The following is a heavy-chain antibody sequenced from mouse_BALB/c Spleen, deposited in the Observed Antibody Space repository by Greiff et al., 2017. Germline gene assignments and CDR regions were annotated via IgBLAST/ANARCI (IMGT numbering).Heavy chain of an antibody. D-gene: IGHD1-1*01. CDR1: GYSFTSYW. CDR2: IDPSDSET. Sequence: VQLVESGPQLVRPGASVKISCKASGYSFTSYWMHWVKQRPGQGLEWIGMIDPSDSETRLNQKFKDKATLTVDKSSSTAYMQLSSPTSEDSAVYYCARRGTTVVATGLDWGQGTLVTVSA. J-gene: IGHJ3*01. V-gene: IGHV1S126*01. CDR3: ARRGTTVVATGLD.